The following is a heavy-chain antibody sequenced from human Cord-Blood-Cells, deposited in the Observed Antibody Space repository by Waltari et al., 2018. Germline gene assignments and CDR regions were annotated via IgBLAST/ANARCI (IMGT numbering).Heavy chain of an antibody. CDR2: INPNSGGT. D-gene: IGHD2-2*01. CDR3: ARDRCSSTSCYRDFDY. V-gene: IGHV1-2*02. CDR1: GYTLTGYY. Sequence: QVQLVQSGAEVKKPGASVKVSCMASGYTLTGYYMPWVRQAPGQGLEWMGWINPNSGGTNYAQKFQGRVTMTRDTSISTAYMELSRLRSDDTAVYYCARDRCSSTSCYRDFDYWGQGTLVTVSS. J-gene: IGHJ4*02.